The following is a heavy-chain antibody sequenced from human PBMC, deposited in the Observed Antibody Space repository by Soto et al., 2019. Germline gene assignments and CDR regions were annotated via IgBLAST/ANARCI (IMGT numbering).Heavy chain of an antibody. CDR2: IYYTGST. D-gene: IGHD3-10*01. V-gene: IGHV4-39*01. Sequence: SETLSLTCTVSGGSISSSSFHWGWIRQPPGKGLECIGSIYYTGSTYYNPSLKSRVTISVDTSKNQFSLKLSSMTAADTAVYYCAGRTHYYGSGVGGWFDPWGQGTLVTV. J-gene: IGHJ5*02. CDR3: AGRTHYYGSGVGGWFDP. CDR1: GGSISSSSFH.